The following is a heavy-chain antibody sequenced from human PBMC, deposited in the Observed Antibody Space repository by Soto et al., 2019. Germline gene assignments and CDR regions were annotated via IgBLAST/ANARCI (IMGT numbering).Heavy chain of an antibody. CDR3: ARLGSSGWYQGSYFDY. J-gene: IGHJ4*02. Sequence: QLQLQESGPGLVKPSETLSLTCIVSGGSITRNNHYWGWIRQSPGKGLEWIGRILYSGSTNYNPSLKSRVTLSVETSKNHFSLKMSSVTAADSALYYCARLGSSGWYQGSYFDYWGQGTLVTVSS. CDR2: ILYSGST. D-gene: IGHD6-19*01. V-gene: IGHV4-39*02. CDR1: GGSITRNNHY.